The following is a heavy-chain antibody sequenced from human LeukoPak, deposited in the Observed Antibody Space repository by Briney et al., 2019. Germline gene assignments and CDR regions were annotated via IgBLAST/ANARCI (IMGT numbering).Heavy chain of an antibody. CDR2: ISWNSGTI. CDR1: GFTFDDYA. J-gene: IGHJ5*02. V-gene: IGHV3-9*01. Sequence: GRSLRLSCAASGFTFDDYAMYWARQAPGKGLEWVSGISWNSGTIGYADSVKGRFTISRDNAKNSLYLQMNSLRAEDTALYYCAKDGRPRWTPGWFDPWGQGTLVTVSS. D-gene: IGHD4-23*01. CDR3: AKDGRPRWTPGWFDP.